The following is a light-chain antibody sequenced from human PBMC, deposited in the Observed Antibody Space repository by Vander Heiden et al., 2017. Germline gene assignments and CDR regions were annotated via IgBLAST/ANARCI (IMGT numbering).Light chain of an antibody. CDR1: QNINNW. Sequence: DIQMTQSPSSVSTSVGARVTITCRASQNINNWLAWYQQRPGKAPKLLIFGASTLQSGVPSRFSGRGSGRDFTLTISSLQPEDFATYYCHQTFSFPFTFGGGTEVEFK. CDR2: GAS. J-gene: IGKJ4*01. CDR3: HQTFSFPFT. V-gene: IGKV1-12*01.